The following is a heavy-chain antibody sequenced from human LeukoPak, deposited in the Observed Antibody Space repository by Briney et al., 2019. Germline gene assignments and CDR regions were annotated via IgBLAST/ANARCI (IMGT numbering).Heavy chain of an antibody. V-gene: IGHV3-23*01. CDR3: AETNGYFDS. CDR1: GFTFNTYA. J-gene: IGHJ4*02. Sequence: GGSLRLSCEASGFTFNTYAIYWVRQAPGKGLEWVSGICGSGGCTYYADSVKGRFTISRDNSKNTVYLQMNSLRAEDTAVYYCAETNGYFDSWGQGTLVTVSS. CDR2: ICGSGGCT.